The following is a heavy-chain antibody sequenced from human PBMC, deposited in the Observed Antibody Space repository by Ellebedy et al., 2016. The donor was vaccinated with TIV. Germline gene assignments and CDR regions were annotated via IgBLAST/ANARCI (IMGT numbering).Heavy chain of an antibody. CDR1: GYTFTSYG. Sequence: ASVKVSCKASGYTFTSYGISWVRQAPGQGLEWMGIISPSGGSTSYAQKFQGRVTMTRDTSISTAYMELSRLRSDDTVVYYCARERGGGSGRYDAFDIWGQGTMVTVSS. V-gene: IGHV1-46*01. CDR3: ARERGGGSGRYDAFDI. D-gene: IGHD3-10*01. CDR2: ISPSGGST. J-gene: IGHJ3*02.